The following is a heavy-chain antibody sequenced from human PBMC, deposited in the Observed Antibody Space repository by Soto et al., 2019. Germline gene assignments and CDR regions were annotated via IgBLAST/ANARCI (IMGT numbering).Heavy chain of an antibody. Sequence: GESLSISCEVSGYSFTSYCIVWVRQMPGKGLEWMGIIHHRDSDTRYSPSFQCQVTISADKSISTAYLQWSSLKASDTAMYYCARVITGTTTSFDSWGQGTLVTVSS. CDR1: GYSFTSYC. CDR2: IHHRDSDT. J-gene: IGHJ4*02. D-gene: IGHD1-7*01. V-gene: IGHV5-51*01. CDR3: ARVITGTTTSFDS.